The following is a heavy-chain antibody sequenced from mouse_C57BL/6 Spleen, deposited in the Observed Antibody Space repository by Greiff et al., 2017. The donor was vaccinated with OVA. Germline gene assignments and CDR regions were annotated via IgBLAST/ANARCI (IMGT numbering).Heavy chain of an antibody. CDR2: INPNNGGT. CDR3: ARRGYEDDGGGYYAMDY. Sequence: VQLQQSGPELVKPGASVKIPCKASGYTFTDYNMDWVKQSHGKSLEWIGDINPNNGGTIYNQKFKGKATLTVDKSSSTAYMELRSLTSEDTAVYYCARRGYEDDGGGYYAMDYWGQGTSVTVSS. V-gene: IGHV1-18*01. D-gene: IGHD2-4*01. CDR1: GYTFTDYN. J-gene: IGHJ4*01.